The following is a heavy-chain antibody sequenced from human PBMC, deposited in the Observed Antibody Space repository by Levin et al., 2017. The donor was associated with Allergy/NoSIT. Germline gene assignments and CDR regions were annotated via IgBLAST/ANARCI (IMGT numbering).Heavy chain of an antibody. CDR2: IYPGDSDT. Sequence: GESLKISCKGSGYSFTSYWIGWVRQMPGKGLEWMGIIYPGDSDTRYSPSFQGQVTISADKSISTAYLQWSSLKASDTAMYYCARLGRMGGSYLYYFDYWGQGTLVTVSS. J-gene: IGHJ4*02. CDR1: GYSFTSYW. CDR3: ARLGRMGGSYLYYFDY. D-gene: IGHD1-26*01. V-gene: IGHV5-51*01.